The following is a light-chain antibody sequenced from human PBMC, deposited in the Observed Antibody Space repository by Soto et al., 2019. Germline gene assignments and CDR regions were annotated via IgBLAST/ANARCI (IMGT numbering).Light chain of an antibody. CDR3: QQYYTGRT. J-gene: IGKJ1*01. V-gene: IGKV4-1*01. CDR1: QSVLYSSNNMNY. Sequence: DIVMTQSPDSLAVSLGERATINCKSSQSVLYSSNNMNYLAWYQQKPGQPPKLLIYWASTRESGVPDRFSGSGSGTDFTLTIGSLQAEDVAVYYCQQYYTGRTFGQGTKVEIK. CDR2: WAS.